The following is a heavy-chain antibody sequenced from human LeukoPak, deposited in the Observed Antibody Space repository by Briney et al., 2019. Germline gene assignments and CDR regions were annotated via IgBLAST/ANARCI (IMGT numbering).Heavy chain of an antibody. CDR1: GGSISSSNYY. Sequence: PSETLSLTCTVSGGSISSSNYYWGWIRQPPGKGLEWIGSIHYSGSNYSNPSLKSRVTISVDTSKNQFSLKLSSVTAADAAVYYCARHLLGALYYYYGMDVWGQGTTVTVSS. CDR2: IHYSGSN. V-gene: IGHV4-39*01. CDR3: ARHLLGALYYYYGMDV. J-gene: IGHJ6*02. D-gene: IGHD1-26*01.